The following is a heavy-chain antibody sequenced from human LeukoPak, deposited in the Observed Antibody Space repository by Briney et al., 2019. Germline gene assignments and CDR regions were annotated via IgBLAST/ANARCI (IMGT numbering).Heavy chain of an antibody. V-gene: IGHV3-48*01. CDR3: ARDRTAATRSWDAFDI. Sequence: GGSLRLSCAASGFTFSSYSMNWVRQAPGKGLEWVSYISSSSSTTYYADSVKGRFTISRDNAKNSLYLQMNSLRAEDTAVYYCARDRTAATRSWDAFDIWGQGTMVTVSS. D-gene: IGHD2-15*01. J-gene: IGHJ3*02. CDR1: GFTFSSYS. CDR2: ISSSSSTT.